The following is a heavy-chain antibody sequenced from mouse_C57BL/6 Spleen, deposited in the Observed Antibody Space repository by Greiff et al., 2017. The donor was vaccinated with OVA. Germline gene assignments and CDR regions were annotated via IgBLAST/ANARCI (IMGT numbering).Heavy chain of an antibody. D-gene: IGHD1-1*01. J-gene: IGHJ1*03. CDR3: ARVTTVTGYFDV. Sequence: VQLQESGPELVKPGASVKISCKASGYAFSSSWMNWVKQRPGKGLEWIGRIYPGDGDTNYNGKFKGKATLTADKSSSTAYMQLSSLTSEDSAVYFCARVTTVTGYFDVWGTGTTVTVSS. CDR2: IYPGDGDT. CDR1: GYAFSSSW. V-gene: IGHV1-82*01.